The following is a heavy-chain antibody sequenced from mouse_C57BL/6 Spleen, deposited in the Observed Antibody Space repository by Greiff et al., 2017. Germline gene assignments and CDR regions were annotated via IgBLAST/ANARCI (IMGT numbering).Heavy chain of an antibody. CDR3: ASEGYYSNWDYFDY. D-gene: IGHD2-5*01. J-gene: IGHJ2*01. Sequence: ESGPGLVKPSQSLSLTCSVTGYSITSGYYWNWIRQFPGNKLEWMGYISYDGSNNYNPSLKNRISITRDTSKNQFFLKLNFVTTEDTATYYCASEGYYSNWDYFDYWGQGTTLTVSS. CDR1: GYSITSGYY. CDR2: ISYDGSN. V-gene: IGHV3-6*01.